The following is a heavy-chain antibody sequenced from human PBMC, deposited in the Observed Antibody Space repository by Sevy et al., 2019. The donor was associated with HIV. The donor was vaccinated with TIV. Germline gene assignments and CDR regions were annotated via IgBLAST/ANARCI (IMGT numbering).Heavy chain of an antibody. V-gene: IGHV3-74*01. D-gene: IGHD2-2*01. CDR2: INSDGSST. Sequence: GGSLRLSCAASGFTFSSYWMHWVRQAPGKGLVWVSRINSDGSSTSYADSVKGRFTISRDNAKNTRYLQMNSLRAEDTAVYYCARVVVVPAASPWFDPWGQGTLVTVSS. CDR3: ARVVVVPAASPWFDP. CDR1: GFTFSSYW. J-gene: IGHJ5*02.